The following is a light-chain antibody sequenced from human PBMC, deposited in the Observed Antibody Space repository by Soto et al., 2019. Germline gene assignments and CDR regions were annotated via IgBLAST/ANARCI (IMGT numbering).Light chain of an antibody. J-gene: IGLJ1*01. V-gene: IGLV2-14*01. Sequence: QSVLTQPASVSGSPGQSIAISCTGTNSDVGAYNFVSWYQQYPGKAPKLIIHEVNNRPSGVSDRFSGSKSGYTASLTISGLQADDEADYYCSSFTTYNTRVFGTGTKLTV. CDR3: SSFTTYNTRV. CDR2: EVN. CDR1: NSDVGAYNF.